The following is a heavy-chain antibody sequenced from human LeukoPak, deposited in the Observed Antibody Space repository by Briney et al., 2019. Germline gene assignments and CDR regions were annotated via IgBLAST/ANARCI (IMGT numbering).Heavy chain of an antibody. Sequence: GGSLRLSCAASGFTFSSYSMNWVRQAPGKGLEWVAFIRYDGSNKYYADSVKGRFTISRDNSKNTLYLQMNSLRAEDTAVYYCAKDSIAAAGASDYWGQGTLVTVSS. D-gene: IGHD6-13*01. V-gene: IGHV3-30*02. CDR1: GFTFSSYS. CDR3: AKDSIAAAGASDY. J-gene: IGHJ4*02. CDR2: IRYDGSNK.